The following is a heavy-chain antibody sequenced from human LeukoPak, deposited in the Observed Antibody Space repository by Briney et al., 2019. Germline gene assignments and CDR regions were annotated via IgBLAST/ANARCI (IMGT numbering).Heavy chain of an antibody. CDR1: GFTFSHYW. Sequence: PAGSLRLSCAASGFTFSHYWLTWVRQAPGQGLEWVANIKQDGSEKHYVDSVKGRFTISRDNGKNSLYLQMNSLRAEDTAAYYCARDRQIAYWGQGTLVTVSS. CDR3: ARDRQIAY. CDR2: IKQDGSEK. J-gene: IGHJ4*02. V-gene: IGHV3-7*01.